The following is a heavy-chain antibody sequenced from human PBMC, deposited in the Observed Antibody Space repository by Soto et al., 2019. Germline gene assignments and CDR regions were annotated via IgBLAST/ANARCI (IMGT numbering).Heavy chain of an antibody. J-gene: IGHJ4*02. D-gene: IGHD6-19*01. CDR1: GFTFSNYA. CDR3: AKTDKFPSHSSGWANRFDS. Sequence: EVQLLESGGDLAQPGGSLRLICAASGFTFSNYAMTWVRQSPGKGLEWVSTITSAGSTFYGTTVKGRFTISRDNSQSTLYLQMNSLGAEATAVYYCAKTDKFPSHSSGWANRFDSWGQGTLVTVSS. CDR2: ITSAGST. V-gene: IGHV3-23*01.